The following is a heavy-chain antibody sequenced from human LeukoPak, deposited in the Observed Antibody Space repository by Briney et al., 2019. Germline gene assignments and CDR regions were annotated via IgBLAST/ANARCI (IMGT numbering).Heavy chain of an antibody. CDR2: IHPGVGSS. CDR1: GGTFSSYA. V-gene: IGHV1-46*01. CDR3: ARRDLTIVTTRGFVY. Sequence: WASVKVSCKASGGTFSSYAISWVRQAPGQGLEWMGIIHPGVGSSSYARQFQGRLTMTRDTSTSTVYMELSSLRSEDTAVYYCARRDLTIVTTRGFVYWGQGTLVTVSS. D-gene: IGHD4-11*01. J-gene: IGHJ4*02.